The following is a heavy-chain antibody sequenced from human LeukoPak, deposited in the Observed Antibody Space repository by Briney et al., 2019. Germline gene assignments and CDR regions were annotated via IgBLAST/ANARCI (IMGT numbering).Heavy chain of an antibody. V-gene: IGHV4-61*02. J-gene: IGHJ4*02. D-gene: IGHD3-22*01. Sequence: SETLSLTCTVSGGSISSGSYYWSWIRQPAGKGLEWIGRIYTSGSTNYNPSLKSRVTISVDTSKNQFSLKLSSVTAADTAVYYCARGYYYDSSGYYYVTAIDYWGQGTLVTVSS. CDR2: IYTSGST. CDR1: GGSISSGSYY. CDR3: ARGYYYDSSGYYYVTAIDY.